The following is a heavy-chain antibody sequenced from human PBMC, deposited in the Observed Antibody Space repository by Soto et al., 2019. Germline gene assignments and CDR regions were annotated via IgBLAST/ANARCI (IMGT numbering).Heavy chain of an antibody. J-gene: IGHJ6*03. D-gene: IGHD3-10*01. CDR2: ISWNSGSI. CDR1: GFTFDDYA. CDR3: AKDQGSYYYYYYMDV. Sequence: GGSLRLSCAASGFTFDDYAMHWVRQTPGKGLEWVSGISWNSGSIGYADSVKGRFTISRDNAKNSLYLQMNSLRAEDTALYYCAKDQGSYYYYYYMDVWGKGTTVTVSS. V-gene: IGHV3-9*01.